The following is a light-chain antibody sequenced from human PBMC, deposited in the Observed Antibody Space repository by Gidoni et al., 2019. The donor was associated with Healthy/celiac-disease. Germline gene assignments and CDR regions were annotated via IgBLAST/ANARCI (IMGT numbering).Light chain of an antibody. Sequence: DIQMTQSPSSLSASVGDRVTITCRASQSISIYLNWYQQKPGKAPKLLIYAASSLQSGVSSRFSGSGSGTDFTLTISSLQPEDFATYYCQQSYSTLTFGGGTKVEIK. J-gene: IGKJ4*01. CDR2: AAS. CDR1: QSISIY. V-gene: IGKV1-39*01. CDR3: QQSYSTLT.